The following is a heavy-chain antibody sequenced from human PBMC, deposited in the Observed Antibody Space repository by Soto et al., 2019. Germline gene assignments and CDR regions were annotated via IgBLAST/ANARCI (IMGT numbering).Heavy chain of an antibody. CDR1: GLASCNAS. J-gene: IGHJ4*01. D-gene: IGHD3-22*01. CDR3: TTDSYSTMIEVRFDY. CDR2: IKSKALGGTT. Sequence: PVRSIRHACPGSGLASCNASLNCVHHVPGRGLEWVGRIKSKALGGTTDFAAPVRGRFAITRDDSRNVAYMQMNSLYTEDTAVYYCTTDSYSTMIEVRFDYWGHGTLVTVSS. V-gene: IGHV3-15*07.